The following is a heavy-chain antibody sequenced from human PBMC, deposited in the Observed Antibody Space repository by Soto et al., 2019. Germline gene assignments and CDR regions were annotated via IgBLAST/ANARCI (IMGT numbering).Heavy chain of an antibody. V-gene: IGHV4-30-2*01. CDR1: GGSISSGGYS. J-gene: IGHJ5*02. Sequence: SETLSLTCAVSGGSISSGGYSWSWIRQPPGKGLEWIGYIYHSGSTYYNPSLKSRVTISVDRSKNQFSLKLSSVTAADTAVYYCARAPNYYGSGSYSSWFDPWGQGTLVT. CDR2: IYHSGST. CDR3: ARAPNYYGSGSYSSWFDP. D-gene: IGHD3-10*01.